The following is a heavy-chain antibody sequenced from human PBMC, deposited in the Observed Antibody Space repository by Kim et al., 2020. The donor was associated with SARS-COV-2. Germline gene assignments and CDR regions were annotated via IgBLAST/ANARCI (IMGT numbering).Heavy chain of an antibody. CDR3: ATGTSVGG. D-gene: IGHD1-26*01. V-gene: IGHV3-15*01. Sequence: GGKTDYAAPVKDRFTISRDDSKNTVFLQMNSLKSDDTALYYCATGTSVGGWGQGTRVTVSS. CDR2: GGKT. J-gene: IGHJ4*02.